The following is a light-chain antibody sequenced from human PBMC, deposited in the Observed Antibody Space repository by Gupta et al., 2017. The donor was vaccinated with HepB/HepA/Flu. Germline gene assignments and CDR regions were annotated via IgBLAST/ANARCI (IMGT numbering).Light chain of an antibody. CDR3: QHYNKWPPWT. V-gene: IGKV3-15*01. J-gene: IGKJ1*01. CDR2: GAS. Sequence: EIVLTQSPVTLSVAPGERATLSCRASQSIRTNLAWYQQKAGQAPRLLIFGASTRATGIPDRFNGSGSGTEFTLTLNSLQSEDFAVYYCQHYNKWPPWTFGQGTRVDLK. CDR1: QSIRTN.